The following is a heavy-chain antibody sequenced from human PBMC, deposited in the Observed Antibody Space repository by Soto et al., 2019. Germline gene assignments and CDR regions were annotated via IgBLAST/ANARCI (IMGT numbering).Heavy chain of an antibody. V-gene: IGHV4-59*01. CDR2: IYYSGST. Sequence: SETLSLTCTVSGGSISSYYWSWIRQPPGKGLEWIGYIYYSGSTNYNPSLKSRVTISVDTSKNQFSLKLSSVTAADTAVYYCARSTPLGTIGYWGQGTLVTVSS. CDR3: ARSTPLGTIGY. D-gene: IGHD7-27*01. CDR1: GGSISSYY. J-gene: IGHJ4*02.